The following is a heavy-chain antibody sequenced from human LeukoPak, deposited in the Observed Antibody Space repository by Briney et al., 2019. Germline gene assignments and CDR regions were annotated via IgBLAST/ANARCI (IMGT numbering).Heavy chain of an antibody. Sequence: SETLSLTCTVSGVSVSSYYWIWIRQPAGRGLEWIGRIDASGSTNFNPSLKSRVTMSVDSSKNQFSLKLSSVTAADTALYYCARKDGDIWGQGTMVTVSS. CDR3: ARKDGDI. CDR2: IDASGST. V-gene: IGHV4-4*07. CDR1: GVSVSSYY. D-gene: IGHD5-24*01. J-gene: IGHJ3*02.